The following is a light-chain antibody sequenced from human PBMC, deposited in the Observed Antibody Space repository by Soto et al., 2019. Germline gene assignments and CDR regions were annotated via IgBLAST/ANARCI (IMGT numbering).Light chain of an antibody. J-gene: IGLJ1*01. CDR3: SSYTSSNTLYV. CDR2: DVN. V-gene: IGLV2-14*01. CDR1: SSDVGGYNY. Sequence: QSVLTQPASVSGSPGQSITISCTGTSSDVGGYNYVSWYQQHPGKAPKLMIYDVNNRPSGVSDRFSGSKSGNTASLTISGLQAEDEADYFCSSYTSSNTLYVLRAGTKVTVL.